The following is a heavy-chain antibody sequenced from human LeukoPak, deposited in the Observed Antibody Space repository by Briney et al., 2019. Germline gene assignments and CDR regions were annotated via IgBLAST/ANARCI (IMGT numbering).Heavy chain of an antibody. J-gene: IGHJ4*02. Sequence: SETLSLTCAVYGDSFSGYYWNWIRQPPGKGLEWIGEINHSGSTDYSPSLKSRVTISVDTSKNQFSLKLYSVTAADTAVYYCARGGVDMTTPFGDYWGQGTLVTVPS. CDR1: GDSFSGYY. CDR3: ARGGVDMTTPFGDY. CDR2: INHSGST. V-gene: IGHV4-34*01. D-gene: IGHD5-24*01.